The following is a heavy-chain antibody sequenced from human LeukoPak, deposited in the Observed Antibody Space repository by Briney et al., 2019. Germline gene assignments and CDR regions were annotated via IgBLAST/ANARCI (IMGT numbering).Heavy chain of an antibody. V-gene: IGHV3-72*01. CDR3: TDIGAGGDY. CDR2: IKIKAHGYTT. D-gene: IGHD1-26*01. J-gene: IGHJ4*02. CDR1: GFTFSDHW. Sequence: GGSLRLSCAASGFTFSDHWMDWVRQAPGKGLEWVARIKIKAHGYTTEYATSGEGRYRISRDDSKNSLSLQMNRLKSDDTAGYYCTDIGAGGDYWGQGTLVTVSS.